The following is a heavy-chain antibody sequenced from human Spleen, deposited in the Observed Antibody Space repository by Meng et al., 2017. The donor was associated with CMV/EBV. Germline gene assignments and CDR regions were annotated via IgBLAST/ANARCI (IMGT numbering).Heavy chain of an antibody. V-gene: IGHV3-23*03. CDR3: AKQEGSGWFDY. J-gene: IGHJ4*02. D-gene: IGHD6-19*01. CDR1: GFSFSSYA. CDR2: IYSGNTST. Sequence: CAASGFSFSSYAMSWVRQAPGKGLEWVSVIYSGNTSTYYADSVKRRFTISRDNSKNTLYLQMNNLRAEDTAIYNCAKQEGSGWFDYWGQGTLVTVSS.